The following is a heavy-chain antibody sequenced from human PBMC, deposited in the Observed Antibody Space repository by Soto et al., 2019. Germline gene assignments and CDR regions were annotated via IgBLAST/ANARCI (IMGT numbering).Heavy chain of an antibody. J-gene: IGHJ6*02. CDR2: IKSGGNT. Sequence: GGSLRLSCAASGFTVSTDWMYWVRQAPGKGLEWVSLIKSGGNTYYADSVEGRFTISRDNSKNTVYLQMNSLRAEDTAVYYCVRENYYYGMDVWSQGTTVTVSS. CDR1: GFTVSTDW. V-gene: IGHV3-66*01. CDR3: VRENYYYGMDV.